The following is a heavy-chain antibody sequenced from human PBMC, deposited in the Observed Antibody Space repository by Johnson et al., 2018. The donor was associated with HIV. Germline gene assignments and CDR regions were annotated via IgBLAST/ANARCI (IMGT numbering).Heavy chain of an antibody. CDR3: ARDRVWFGELYAFDI. Sequence: VQLVESGGGVVQPGRSLRLSCVASGFTFSSYGMHWVRQAPGKGLEWVAIVSYDGSKKYYPDSVKGRFTISRDNSKNTLYLQMNSLRAEDTAVYYCARDRVWFGELYAFDIWGQGTMVTVSS. J-gene: IGHJ3*02. CDR2: VSYDGSKK. D-gene: IGHD3-10*01. V-gene: IGHV3-30*03. CDR1: GFTFSSYG.